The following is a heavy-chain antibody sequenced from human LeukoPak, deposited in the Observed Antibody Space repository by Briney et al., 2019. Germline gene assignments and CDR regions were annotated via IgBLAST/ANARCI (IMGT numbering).Heavy chain of an antibody. J-gene: IGHJ4*02. V-gene: IGHV1-8*01. CDR3: ATDKLDYYDSSGSFDY. CDR1: GYTFTSYD. D-gene: IGHD3-22*01. Sequence: ASVKVSCKASGYTFTSYDINWVRQATGQGLEWMGWMNPNSGNTGYAQKFQGRVTMTRNTSISTAYMELSSLRSEDTAVYYCATDKLDYYDSSGSFDYWGQGTLVTVSS. CDR2: MNPNSGNT.